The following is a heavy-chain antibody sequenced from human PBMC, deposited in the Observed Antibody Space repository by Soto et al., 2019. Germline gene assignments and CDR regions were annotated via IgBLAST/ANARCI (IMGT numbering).Heavy chain of an antibody. CDR2: IWYDGSNK. V-gene: IGHV3-33*01. Sequence: QVQLVESGGGVVQPGRSLRLSCAASGFTFSSYGMHWVRQAPVKGLEWVAAIWYDGSNKYYADFVKGRFTISRDNSKNTLYLQMNSRRAEDTAVYYCARERWYISSWTEYWGQGTLVNLSS. J-gene: IGHJ4*02. CDR1: GFTFSSYG. CDR3: ARERWYISSWTEY. D-gene: IGHD6-13*01.